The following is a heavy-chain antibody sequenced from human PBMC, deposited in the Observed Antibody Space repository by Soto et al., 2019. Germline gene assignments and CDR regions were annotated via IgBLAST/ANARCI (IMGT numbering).Heavy chain of an antibody. CDR2: ISSSSSTI. V-gene: IGHV3-48*01. J-gene: IGHJ4*02. CDR1: GFTFSSYS. Sequence: EVQLVESGGGLVQPGGSLRLSCAASGFTFSSYSMNCFRQAPGKGLEWVSYISSSSSTIYYADSVKGRFTISRDNAKNSLYLQMNSLRAEDTAVYYCARVPAASFDYWCQGTLVTVSS. CDR3: ARVPAASFDY. D-gene: IGHD2-2*01.